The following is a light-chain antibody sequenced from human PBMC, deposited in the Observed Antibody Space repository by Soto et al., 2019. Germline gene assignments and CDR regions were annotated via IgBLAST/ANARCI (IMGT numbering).Light chain of an antibody. CDR1: QSVSSN. V-gene: IGKV3-15*01. Sequence: EILMTQSPVTLSVSPGERATLSRRASQSVSSNLAWYQQKPGQAPSLLIYGAVTRATGIPARFSGTGSGTEFTLTISSLQSEDFALYYCQQYNDWPLTFGQGTKVDIK. J-gene: IGKJ1*01. CDR2: GAV. CDR3: QQYNDWPLT.